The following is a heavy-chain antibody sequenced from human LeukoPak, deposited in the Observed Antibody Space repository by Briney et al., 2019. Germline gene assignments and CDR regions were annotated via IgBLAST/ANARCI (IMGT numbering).Heavy chain of an antibody. CDR3: ASPSMSSSKAGKYYFDY. CDR2: IYYSGST. J-gene: IGHJ4*02. CDR1: GGSISSSSYY. V-gene: IGHV4-39*07. Sequence: SETLSLTCTVSGGSISSSSYYWGWIRQPPGKGLEWIGSIYYSGSTYYNPSLKSRVTISVDTSKNQFSLKLSSVTAADTAVYYCASPSMSSSKAGKYYFDYWGQGTLVTVSS. D-gene: IGHD6-13*01.